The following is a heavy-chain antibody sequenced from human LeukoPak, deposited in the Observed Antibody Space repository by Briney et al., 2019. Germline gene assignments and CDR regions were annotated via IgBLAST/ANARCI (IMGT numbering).Heavy chain of an antibody. CDR3: AKEFSAVAGTGYGMDV. J-gene: IGHJ6*02. D-gene: IGHD6-19*01. CDR2: IRYDGSNK. Sequence: PGGSLRLSCAASGFTFSSYGMHWVRQAPGKGLEWVAFIRYDGSNKYYADSVKGRVTISRDNSKNTLYLQMNSLRAEDTAVYYCAKEFSAVAGTGYGMDVWGQGTTVTVSS. CDR1: GFTFSSYG. V-gene: IGHV3-30*02.